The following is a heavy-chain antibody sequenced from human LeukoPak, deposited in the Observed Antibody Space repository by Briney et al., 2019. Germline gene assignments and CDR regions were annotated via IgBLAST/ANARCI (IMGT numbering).Heavy chain of an antibody. CDR1: GFTFGSYA. V-gene: IGHV3-23*01. CDR3: ARVPRRGERFDP. D-gene: IGHD3-10*01. Sequence: GGSLRLSCAASGFTFGSYAMSWVRQAPGKGLEWVSDINGSGGSTYYTDSVKGRFTISRDNAKNSLYLQMNSLRAEDTAVYYCARVPRRGERFDPWGQGTLVTVSS. J-gene: IGHJ5*02. CDR2: INGSGGST.